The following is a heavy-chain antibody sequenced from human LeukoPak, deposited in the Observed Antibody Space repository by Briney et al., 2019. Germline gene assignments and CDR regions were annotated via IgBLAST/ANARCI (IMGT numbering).Heavy chain of an antibody. CDR1: GFTVSSNY. V-gene: IGHV3-66*01. CDR2: INRGGST. J-gene: IGHJ4*02. D-gene: IGHD1-26*01. Sequence: GGSLRLSCAASGFTVSSNYMSWVRQAPGQGLEWISLINRGGSTYYAESVKGRFTVPSDDSLNILYLQMNSLRGEDTAVYYCARNLHSRYSGSHEIFDYWGQGALVTVSS. CDR3: ARNLHSRYSGSHEIFDY.